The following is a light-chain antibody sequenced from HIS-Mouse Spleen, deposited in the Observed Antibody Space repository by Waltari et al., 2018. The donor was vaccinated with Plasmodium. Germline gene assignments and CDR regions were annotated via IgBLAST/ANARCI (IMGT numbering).Light chain of an antibody. V-gene: IGLV3-10*01. CDR1: ALPKKH. CDR2: EDS. Sequence: SYDPTQPPSVSVSPGQTARITCSGDALPKKHAFWYQQKSGQAPVLVIYEDSKRPSGIPERFSGSSSGTMATLTISGAQVEDEADYYCYSTDSSGNHRVFGGGTKLTVL. CDR3: YSTDSSGNHRV. J-gene: IGLJ3*02.